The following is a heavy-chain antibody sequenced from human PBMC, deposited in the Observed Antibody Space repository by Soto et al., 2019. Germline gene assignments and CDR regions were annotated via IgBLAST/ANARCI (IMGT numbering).Heavy chain of an antibody. Sequence: PSETLSLTCTASGGSICICGYAWSWNRQPPGKGLEWIGEINHSGSTNYNPSLKSRVTISVDTSKNQFSLKLSSVTAADTAVYYCARGTDGGNVSLQKYCFDYWGEGTLVTVSS. V-gene: IGHV4-34*01. CDR3: ARGTDGGNVSLQKYCFDY. CDR1: GGSICICGYA. CDR2: INHSGST. J-gene: IGHJ4*02. D-gene: IGHD2-15*01.